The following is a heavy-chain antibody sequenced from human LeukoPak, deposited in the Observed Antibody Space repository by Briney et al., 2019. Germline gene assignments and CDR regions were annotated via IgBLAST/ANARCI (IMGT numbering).Heavy chain of an antibody. CDR1: GFTFSSYE. Sequence: PGGSLRLSRAASGFTFSSYEMTWVRQAPGKWLEWVSYISSSAGTIYYADSVKGRFTISRDNAKNSLYLQMNSLRAEDTAVYYCARALTGGLTGYWGQGTLVTVSS. V-gene: IGHV3-48*03. CDR3: ARALTGGLTGY. D-gene: IGHD1-14*01. CDR2: ISSSAGTI. J-gene: IGHJ4*02.